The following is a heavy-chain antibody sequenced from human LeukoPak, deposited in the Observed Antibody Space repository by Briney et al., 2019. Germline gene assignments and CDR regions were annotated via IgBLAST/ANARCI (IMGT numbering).Heavy chain of an antibody. CDR3: ARGAAAIRYYFDC. V-gene: IGHV3-23*01. D-gene: IGHD6-13*01. CDR2: ISGSGGNT. Sequence: GGSLRLSCAVSGFTFSSYAMTWVRQAPGKGLEWVSAISGSGGNTYYADSVKGRFTISRDSPKNTLYLQMNSLRAEDTAVYHCARGAAAIRYYFDCWGQGTLVTVSS. CDR1: GFTFSSYA. J-gene: IGHJ4*02.